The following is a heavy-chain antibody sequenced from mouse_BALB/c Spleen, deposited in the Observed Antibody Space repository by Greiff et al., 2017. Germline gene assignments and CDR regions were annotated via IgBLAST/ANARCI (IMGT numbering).Heavy chain of an antibody. CDR1: GYTFTSYY. J-gene: IGHJ2*01. Sequence: VKLQESGAELVKPGASVKLSCKASGYTFTSYYMYWVKQRPGQGLEWIGEINPSNGGTNFNEKFKSKATLTVDKSSSTAYMKLSSLTSEDSAVYYCTRRGYGYYFDYWGQGTTLTVSS. CDR3: TRRGYGYYFDY. V-gene: IGHV1S81*02. D-gene: IGHD1-2*01. CDR2: INPSNGGT.